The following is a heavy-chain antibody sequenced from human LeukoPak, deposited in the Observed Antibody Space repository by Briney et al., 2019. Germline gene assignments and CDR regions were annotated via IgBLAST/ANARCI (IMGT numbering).Heavy chain of an antibody. V-gene: IGHV3-9*01. CDR3: AKESLRGYYDSSGYLAEYFQH. J-gene: IGHJ1*01. Sequence: GGSLRLSCAASGFTFDDYAMHWVRQAPGKGLEWVSGISWNSGSIGYADSVKGRFTISRDNSKNTLYLQMNSLRAEDTAVYYCAKESLRGYYDSSGYLAEYFQHWGQGTLVTVSS. CDR2: ISWNSGSI. CDR1: GFTFDDYA. D-gene: IGHD3-22*01.